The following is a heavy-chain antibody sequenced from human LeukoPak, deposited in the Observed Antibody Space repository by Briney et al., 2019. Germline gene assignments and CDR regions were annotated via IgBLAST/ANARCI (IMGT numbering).Heavy chain of an antibody. CDR1: GGSISSGGYY. D-gene: IGHD3-22*01. J-gene: IGHJ6*03. V-gene: IGHV4-31*03. Sequence: PSETLSLTCTVSGGSISSGGYYWSWIRQHPGKGLEWIGYIYYSESTYYNPSLKSRVTISVDTSKNQFSLKLSSVTAADTAVYYCATGVVNRELYYYYYMDVWGKGTTVTVSS. CDR2: IYYSEST. CDR3: ATGVVNRELYYYYYMDV.